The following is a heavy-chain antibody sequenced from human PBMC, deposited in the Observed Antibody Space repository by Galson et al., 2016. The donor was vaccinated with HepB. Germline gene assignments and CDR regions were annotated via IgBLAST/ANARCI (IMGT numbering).Heavy chain of an antibody. J-gene: IGHJ4*02. CDR2: IIPIFGTA. Sequence: SVKVSCKASGGTFSTYVVSWVRQAPGQGLEWMGGIIPIFGTANYAQKFQGRVTLIANEPTSTTYMELGNLRSDDTAIYYCARDDVLNYDTGGYYRFHYWGPGTLVTVSS. CDR3: ARDDVLNYDTGGYYRFHY. D-gene: IGHD3-22*01. CDR1: GGTFSTYV. V-gene: IGHV1-69*13.